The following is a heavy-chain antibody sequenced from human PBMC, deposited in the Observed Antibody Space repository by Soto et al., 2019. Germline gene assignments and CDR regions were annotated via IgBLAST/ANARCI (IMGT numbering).Heavy chain of an antibody. CDR2: IYYDEST. Sequence: QVQLQESGPGLLKPLETLSLTCTVSGVSLNSGHYYWVWIRQSPGKGLAWIASIYYDESTYYNPSLKSLVTISTDKPKNQFSLTLKSVTAADTAVYYCGKVLIGATRHTDVDSLGQGALVTVSS. V-gene: IGHV4-39*01. D-gene: IGHD2-15*01. J-gene: IGHJ4*02. CDR1: GVSLNSGHYY. CDR3: GKVLIGATRHTDVDS.